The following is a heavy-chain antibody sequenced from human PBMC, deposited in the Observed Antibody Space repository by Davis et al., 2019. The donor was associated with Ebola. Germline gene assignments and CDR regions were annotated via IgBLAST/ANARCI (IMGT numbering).Heavy chain of an antibody. Sequence: HTGGSLRLSCAASGFTFSSYWMHWVRQAPAKGLVWVSRIKTDGSYTNYADPVKGRFAIFTDNAKNTLYLQMNSLRAEDTAVYYCARQQDPSTPVPGFWGQGTLVTVSS. CDR1: GFTFSSYW. D-gene: IGHD5/OR15-5a*01. V-gene: IGHV3-74*01. J-gene: IGHJ4*02. CDR2: IKTDGSYT. CDR3: ARQQDPSTPVPGF.